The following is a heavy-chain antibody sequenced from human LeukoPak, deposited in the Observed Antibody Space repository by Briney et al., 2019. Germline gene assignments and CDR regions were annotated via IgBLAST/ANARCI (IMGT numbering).Heavy chain of an antibody. CDR3: ARMSNSMSFDY. Sequence: ASVKVSCKASGYTFTSYAMHRVRQAPGQGLEWMGWISAYNGNTNYAQKLQGRVTMTTDTSTSTAYMELRSLRSDDTAVYYCARMSNSMSFDYWGQGTRVTVSS. V-gene: IGHV1-18*04. CDR1: GYTFTSYA. D-gene: IGHD2-21*01. J-gene: IGHJ4*02. CDR2: ISAYNGNT.